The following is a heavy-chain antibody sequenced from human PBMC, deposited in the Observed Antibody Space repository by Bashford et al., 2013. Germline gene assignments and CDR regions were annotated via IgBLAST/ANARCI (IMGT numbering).Heavy chain of an antibody. Sequence: GSLRLSCVVSGFAFNDCAMHWLRQTPGRGLEWLAAISYSGTNQYYADSVEGRFAISRDNSKNTLYFQMNSLRPDDTAIYFCAKDKYSSSSGNFDYWGLGTLVTVSS. CDR2: ISYSGTNQ. J-gene: IGHJ4*02. CDR1: GFAFNDCA. D-gene: IGHD6-6*01. CDR3: AKDKYSSSSGNFDY. V-gene: IGHV3-30*09.